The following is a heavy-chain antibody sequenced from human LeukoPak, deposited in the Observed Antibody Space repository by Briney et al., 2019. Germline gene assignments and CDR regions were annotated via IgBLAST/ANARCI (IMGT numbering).Heavy chain of an antibody. D-gene: IGHD4-23*01. J-gene: IGHJ4*02. CDR3: ARDRGNSGSDY. V-gene: IGHV3-74*01. CDR2: INSEGNSI. CDR1: GFTFSGYR. Sequence: GGSLRLSCAASGFTFSGYRMHWVRQGPGKGLVWVSRINSEGNSINYADSVKGRFTISRDNAKNTLYLQMNSLRAEDTAVYYCARDRGNSGSDYWGQGTLVTVSP.